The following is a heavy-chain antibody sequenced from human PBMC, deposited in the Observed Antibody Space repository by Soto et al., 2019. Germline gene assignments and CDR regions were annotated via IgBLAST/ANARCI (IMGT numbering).Heavy chain of an antibody. D-gene: IGHD3-16*01. J-gene: IGHJ4*02. V-gene: IGHV1-18*03. CDR1: CFTLSRYG. Sequence: GAPVKVSRKASCFTLSRYGISWVRQAPGQWLEWMGWISAYNGNTNYAQKLQGRVTMTTETSTSTAYMEMRSLRYDDMAVYYCARGGGGFWGQGTLVTVSS. CDR3: ARGGGGF. CDR2: ISAYNGNT.